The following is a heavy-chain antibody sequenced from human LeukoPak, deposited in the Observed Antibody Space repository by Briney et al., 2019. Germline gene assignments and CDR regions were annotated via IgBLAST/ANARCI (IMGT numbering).Heavy chain of an antibody. CDR1: GFTFSSYK. D-gene: IGHD1-26*01. J-gene: IGHJ3*02. Sequence: GGSLRLSCAASGFTFSSYKMMWVRQAPGKGLEWLSYISSGGDTIYYADSVKGRFTISRDNAKNTLCLQMDSLGVEDTGVYYCARGGSPPEALGDAFDIWGQGTMVTVSS. CDR3: ARGGSPPEALGDAFDI. CDR2: ISSGGDTI. V-gene: IGHV3-48*03.